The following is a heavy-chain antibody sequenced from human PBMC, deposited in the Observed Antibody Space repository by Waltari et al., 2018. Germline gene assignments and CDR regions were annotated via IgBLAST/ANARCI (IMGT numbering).Heavy chain of an antibody. CDR1: GYNFTSYD. CDR2: IIPIFGTA. CDR3: AREGTAAAATGAFDI. J-gene: IGHJ3*02. D-gene: IGHD6-13*01. Sequence: QVQLVQSGAEVKKPGASVKVSCKASGYNFTSYDINWVRQATGQGLEWMGGIIPIFGTANYAQKFQGRVTITADESTSTAYMELSSLRSEDTAVYYCAREGTAAAATGAFDIWGQGTMVTVSS. V-gene: IGHV1-69*01.